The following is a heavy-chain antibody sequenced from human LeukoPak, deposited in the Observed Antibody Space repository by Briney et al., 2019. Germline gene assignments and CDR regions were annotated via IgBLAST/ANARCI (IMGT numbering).Heavy chain of an antibody. CDR1: GGSISSGDYY. V-gene: IGHV4-30-4*01. CDR2: IYYSGST. Sequence: SQTLSLTCTVSGGSISSGDYYWSWIRQPPGKGLEWIGYIYYSGSTYYNPSLKSRVTISVDTSKNQFSLKLSSVTAADTAVYYCARGVRDDYGDYEDYWGQGTLVTVSS. D-gene: IGHD4-17*01. CDR3: ARGVRDDYGDYEDY. J-gene: IGHJ4*02.